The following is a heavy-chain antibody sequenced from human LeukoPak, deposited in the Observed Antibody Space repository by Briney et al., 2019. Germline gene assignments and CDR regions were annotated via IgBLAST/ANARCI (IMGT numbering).Heavy chain of an antibody. CDR1: GFDFSSYS. D-gene: IGHD6-19*01. J-gene: IGHJ4*02. V-gene: IGHV3-48*04. Sequence: GGSLRLSCAASGFDFSSYSMNWVRQAPGKGLEWISYITISSKTIHYADSVKGRFTVSRDNAKKSLYLQMNSLRAEDTAVYYCARDLAVAGSFDYWGQGTLVTVSS. CDR3: ARDLAVAGSFDY. CDR2: ITISSKTI.